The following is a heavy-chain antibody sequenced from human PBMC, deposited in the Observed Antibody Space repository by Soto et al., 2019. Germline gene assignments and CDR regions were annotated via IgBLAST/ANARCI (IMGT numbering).Heavy chain of an antibody. CDR2: INQDGSEK. Sequence: WGSLRLSWAASGFTFITYWMDWVRHTPRKRREWVANINQDGSEKNYVDSVKGRFTIYRDNGKNSLYWQMSSLTAADSALYYYSSCLSSWGQGTMVTVSS. CDR3: SSCLSS. J-gene: IGHJ5*02. D-gene: IGHD2-15*01. V-gene: IGHV3-7*02. CDR1: GFTFITYW.